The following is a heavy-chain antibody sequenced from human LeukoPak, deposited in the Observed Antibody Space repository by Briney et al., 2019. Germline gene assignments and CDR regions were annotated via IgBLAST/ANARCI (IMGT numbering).Heavy chain of an antibody. J-gene: IGHJ6*04. CDR2: INPNSGGT. Sequence: ASVKVSCKASGYTFTGYYMHWVRQAPGQGLERMGWINPNSGGTNYAQKFQGWVTMTRDTSISTAYMELSRLRSDDTAVYYCARAGGGYSGYDHYYYYGMDVWGKGTTVTVSS. V-gene: IGHV1-2*04. CDR3: ARAGGGYSGYDHYYYYGMDV. D-gene: IGHD5-12*01. CDR1: GYTFTGYY.